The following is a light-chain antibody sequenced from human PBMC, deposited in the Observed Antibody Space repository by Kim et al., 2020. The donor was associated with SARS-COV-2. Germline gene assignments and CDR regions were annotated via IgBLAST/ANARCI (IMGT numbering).Light chain of an antibody. CDR2: YGD. J-gene: IGLJ2*01. CDR1: KIGSKS. Sequence: SVAPGKTARITCGADKIGSKSVHWYQQRPGQAPVLVIYYGDDRPSGVPERFSGSNSGNTATLTISRVETGDEADYYCQVWDSTCAVFGGGTQLTVL. CDR3: QVWDSTCAV. V-gene: IGLV3-21*04.